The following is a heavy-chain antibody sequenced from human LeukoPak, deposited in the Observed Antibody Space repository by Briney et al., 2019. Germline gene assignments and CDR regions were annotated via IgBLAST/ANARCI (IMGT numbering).Heavy chain of an antibody. V-gene: IGHV1-46*01. Sequence: EASVKVSCKASGYTFTTYCMHWVRQAPGQGLEWMGIINPSSGSTTYAQSFQGRVTMTRDTSTTTVYMELSTLRSEDTAVYYCARGRIPATRSYFDYWGQGTLVTVSS. CDR2: INPSSGST. CDR1: GYTFTTYC. J-gene: IGHJ4*02. CDR3: ARGRIPATRSYFDY. D-gene: IGHD2-2*02.